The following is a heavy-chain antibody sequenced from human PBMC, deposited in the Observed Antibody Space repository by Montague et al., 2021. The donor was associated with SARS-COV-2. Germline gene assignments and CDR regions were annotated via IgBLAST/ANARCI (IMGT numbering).Heavy chain of an antibody. J-gene: IGHJ3*02. Sequence: SRSLSWSASGFTVSSNYMSWVRQAPGKGLEWVSVIYTGGSTYYAYSVKGRFTISRDYSKNTLYLQMNRLRVEDTAVYYCAREGGDAFDMWGQGTMVTVSS. CDR2: IYTGGST. CDR3: AREGGDAFDM. CDR1: GFTVSSNY. D-gene: IGHD3-16*01. V-gene: IGHV3-66*01.